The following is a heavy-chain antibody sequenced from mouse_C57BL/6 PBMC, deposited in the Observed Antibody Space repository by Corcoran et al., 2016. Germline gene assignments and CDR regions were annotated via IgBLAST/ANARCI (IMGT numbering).Heavy chain of an antibody. CDR3: ARGRITTVVEFYAMDY. Sequence: EVQLQQSGPELVKPGASVKIPCKASGYTFTDYNMDWVKQSHGKSLEWIGDINPNNGGTIYNQTFKGKATLTVDKSSSTAYMELRSLTSEDTAVYYCARGRITTVVEFYAMDYWGQGTSVTVSS. V-gene: IGHV1-18*01. CDR2: INPNNGGT. CDR1: GYTFTDYN. D-gene: IGHD1-1*01. J-gene: IGHJ4*01.